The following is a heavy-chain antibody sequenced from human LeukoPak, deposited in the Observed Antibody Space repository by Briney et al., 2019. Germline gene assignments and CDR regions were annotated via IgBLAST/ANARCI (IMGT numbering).Heavy chain of an antibody. CDR3: AKKTPGIHPFDS. Sequence: GGSLRLSCAASGFTFRTSAFSWVRQSPGRGLEWVSTVGTDSDTYYADSVKGRFTISRDNSKNTVYLQMTGLRADDTAVYYCAKKTPGIHPFDSWGQGTMVTVSP. V-gene: IGHV3-23*01. CDR1: GFTFRTSA. J-gene: IGHJ4*02. CDR2: VGTDSDT. D-gene: IGHD6-13*01.